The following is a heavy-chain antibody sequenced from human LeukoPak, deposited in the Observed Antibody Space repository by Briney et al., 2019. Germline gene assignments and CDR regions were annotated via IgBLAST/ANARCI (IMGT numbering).Heavy chain of an antibody. CDR3: AGRACSTSNCPKRGYIGDY. Sequence: GGSLRLSCAASGFTFSSYSMNWVRQAPGKGLEWVSYISSSSSTIYYADSVKGRFTISRDNAKNSLYLQMNSLRAEDTAVYYRAGRACSTSNCPKRGYIGDYWGQGTLVTVSS. J-gene: IGHJ4*02. CDR1: GFTFSSYS. V-gene: IGHV3-48*04. CDR2: ISSSSSTI. D-gene: IGHD2-2*01.